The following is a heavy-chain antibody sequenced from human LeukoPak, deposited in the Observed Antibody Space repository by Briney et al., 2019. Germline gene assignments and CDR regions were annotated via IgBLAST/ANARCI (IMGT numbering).Heavy chain of an antibody. CDR2: VNPNSGDT. V-gene: IGHV1-2*02. J-gene: IGHJ4*02. Sequence: ASVKVSCKASGYTFTGYYMHWVRQAPGQGLEWMGWVNPNSGDTNYAQKFQGRVTMTRDTSISTAYMDLSRLRSDDTAVYYCARGRDIVVVVAPYGYWGQGTLVTVSS. CDR3: ARGRDIVVVVAPYGY. CDR1: GYTFTGYY. D-gene: IGHD2-15*01.